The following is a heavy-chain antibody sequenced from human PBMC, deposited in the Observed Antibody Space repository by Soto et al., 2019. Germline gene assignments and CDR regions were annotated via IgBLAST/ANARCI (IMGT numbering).Heavy chain of an antibody. J-gene: IGHJ4*02. CDR3: AKQVRYFDWLSNVVNYFDY. V-gene: IGHV3-23*01. CDR2: ISGSGGST. D-gene: IGHD3-9*01. Sequence: PGGSLRLSCAASGFTFSSYAMSWVRQAPGKGLEWVSAISGSGGSTYYADSVKGRFTISRDNSKNTLYLQMNSLRAEDTAVYYCAKQVRYFDWLSNVVNYFDYWGQGTLVTVSS. CDR1: GFTFSSYA.